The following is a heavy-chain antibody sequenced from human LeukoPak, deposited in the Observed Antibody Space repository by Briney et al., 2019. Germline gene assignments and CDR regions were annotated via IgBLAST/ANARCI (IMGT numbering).Heavy chain of an antibody. J-gene: IGHJ1*01. V-gene: IGHV1-2*02. Sequence: ASVKVSCKASGYTFTGYFMHWVRQAPGQGLECMGWINPNSGGTKYAQKFQGRVTMTRDTSISTAYMELSRLRSDDTAVYYCARDPLAAAGMWEYFQHWGQGTLVTVSS. CDR3: ARDPLAAAGMWEYFQH. CDR2: INPNSGGT. D-gene: IGHD6-13*01. CDR1: GYTFTGYF.